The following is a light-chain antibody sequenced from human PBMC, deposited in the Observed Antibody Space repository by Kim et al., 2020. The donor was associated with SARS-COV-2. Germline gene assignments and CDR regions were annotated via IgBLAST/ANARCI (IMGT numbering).Light chain of an antibody. CDR2: DAS. CDR1: QGISNY. V-gene: IGKV1-39*01. Sequence: AAVGDRVTINCRASQGISNYLNWYQQKPGRAPKFLIYDASTLESGVPSRFSGSGSGTDFTLTINSLQPEDYATYYCQQGYSTPPTFGQGTKVDIK. J-gene: IGKJ1*01. CDR3: QQGYSTPPT.